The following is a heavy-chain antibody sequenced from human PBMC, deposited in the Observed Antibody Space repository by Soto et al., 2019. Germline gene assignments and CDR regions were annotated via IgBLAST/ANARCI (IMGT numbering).Heavy chain of an antibody. Sequence: ASVKVSCKTSGYTFTDYFMHWVRQAPGQGLEWMGWINPKKGEINYAQSFQGRVTMTRDTSIRTVYMELSRLTSDDTGVFYCARDVAPSGDHRSDFCGQGTMVTVSS. CDR1: GYTFTDYF. J-gene: IGHJ3*01. CDR2: INPKKGEI. D-gene: IGHD2-21*01. CDR3: ARDVAPSGDHRSDF. V-gene: IGHV1-2*02.